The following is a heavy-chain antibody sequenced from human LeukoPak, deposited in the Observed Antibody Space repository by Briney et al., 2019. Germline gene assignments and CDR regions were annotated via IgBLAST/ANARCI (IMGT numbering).Heavy chain of an antibody. CDR2: IYSGGST. Sequence: PGGSLRLSCAASGFTVSSNYMSWVRQAPGKGLEWVSVIYSGGSTYYADSVKGRFTISRDNSKNTLYLQMNSLRAEDTAVYYCAKALDYYDSSGSDYWGQGTLVTVSS. J-gene: IGHJ4*02. CDR1: GFTVSSNY. CDR3: AKALDYYDSSGSDY. V-gene: IGHV3-53*01. D-gene: IGHD3-22*01.